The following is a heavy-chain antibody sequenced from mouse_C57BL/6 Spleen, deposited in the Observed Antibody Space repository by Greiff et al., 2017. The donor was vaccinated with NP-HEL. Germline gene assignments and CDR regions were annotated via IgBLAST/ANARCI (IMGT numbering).Heavy chain of an antibody. Sequence: VHVKQSGTVLARPGASVKMSCKTSGYTFTSYWMHWVKQRPGQGLEWIGAIYPGNSDTSYNQKFKGKAKLTAVTSASTAYMELSSLTNEDSAVYYCTRYGYDGDYYAMDYWGQGTSVTVSS. D-gene: IGHD2-2*01. CDR2: IYPGNSDT. V-gene: IGHV1-5*01. J-gene: IGHJ4*01. CDR3: TRYGYDGDYYAMDY. CDR1: GYTFTSYW.